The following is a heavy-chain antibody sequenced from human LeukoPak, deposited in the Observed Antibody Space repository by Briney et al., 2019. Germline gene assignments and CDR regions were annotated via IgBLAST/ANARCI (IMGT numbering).Heavy chain of an antibody. CDR3: ARMSYYDSSGDNWFDP. CDR1: GFTFSDYN. Sequence: GGSLRLSCAASGFTFSDYNMRWIRQAPGKGLEWVSSISRSGSTKYYADSVKGRFTISRDNAKNSLFLQMNSLRAEDTAVYYCARMSYYDSSGDNWFDPWGQGTLVTVSS. CDR2: ISRSGSTK. D-gene: IGHD3-22*01. V-gene: IGHV3-11*01. J-gene: IGHJ5*02.